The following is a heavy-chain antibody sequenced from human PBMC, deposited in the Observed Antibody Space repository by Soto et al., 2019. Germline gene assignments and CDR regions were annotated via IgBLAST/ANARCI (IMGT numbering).Heavy chain of an antibody. V-gene: IGHV3-23*01. J-gene: IGHJ4*02. CDR1: GFTFSSYA. Sequence: LRLSCAASGFTFSSYAMSWVRQAPGKGLEWVSAISGSGGSTYYADSVKGRFTISRDNSKNTLYLQMNSLRAEDTAVYYCAKTHLEVGAILANYWGQGTLVTVSS. D-gene: IGHD1-26*01. CDR2: ISGSGGST. CDR3: AKTHLEVGAILANY.